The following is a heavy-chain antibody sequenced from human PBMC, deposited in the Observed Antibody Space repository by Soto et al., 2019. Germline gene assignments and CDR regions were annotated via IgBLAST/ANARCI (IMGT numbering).Heavy chain of an antibody. CDR2: TYYSESI. D-gene: IGHD3-22*01. J-gene: IGHJ4*02. V-gene: IGHV4-30-4*01. Sequence: QVQLQASGPGLVKPSQTLSLTCTVSGGSISSGYYYWSGIRQPPGKGLEWIGYTYYSESICYNPFLEWRGTIAVDTSKSQFALKLSFMPAADTVVYYCARSPITMIVVVSRMGYFEYWGQGTLVTVSS. CDR3: ARSPITMIVVVSRMGYFEY. CDR1: GGSISSGYYY.